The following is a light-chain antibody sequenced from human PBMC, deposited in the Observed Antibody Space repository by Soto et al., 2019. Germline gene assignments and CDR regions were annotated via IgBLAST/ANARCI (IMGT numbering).Light chain of an antibody. J-gene: IGKJ1*01. Sequence: DIQMSQSPASLCASFGGSITITCRASQSISSYLNWYQQKPGKARKLLIYAASNLETGVPSRFSGGGSGTHFTLNISNLQPEDIATYYCQQYDNLPPTWTXGQGTKVDI. V-gene: IGKV1-33*01. CDR3: QQYDNLPPTWT. CDR2: AAS. CDR1: QSISSY.